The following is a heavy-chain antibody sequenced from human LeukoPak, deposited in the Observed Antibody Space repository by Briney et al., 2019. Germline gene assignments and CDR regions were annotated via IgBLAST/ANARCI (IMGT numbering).Heavy chain of an antibody. J-gene: IGHJ5*02. V-gene: IGHV4-39*07. CDR3: ASRGRGFYKNWFDP. CDR2: INHSGST. D-gene: IGHD2/OR15-2a*01. Sequence: SETLSLTCTVSGGSISSGSYYWSWIRQPPGKGLEWIGEINHSGSTNYNPSLKSRVTISVDTSKNQFSLKLSSVTAADTAVYYCASRGRGFYKNWFDPWGQGTLVTVSS. CDR1: GGSISSGSYY.